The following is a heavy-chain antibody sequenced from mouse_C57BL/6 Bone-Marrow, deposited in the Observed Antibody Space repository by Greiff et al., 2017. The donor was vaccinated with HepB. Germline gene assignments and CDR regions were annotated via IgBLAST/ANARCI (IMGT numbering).Heavy chain of an antibody. D-gene: IGHD2-4*01. Sequence: VQLKESGGDLVKPGGSLKLSCAASGFTFSSYGMSWVRQTPDKRLEWVATISSGGSYTYYPDSVKGRFTISRDNAKNTLYLQMSSLKSEDTAMYYCARHHYDYDVAYWGQGTLVTVSA. J-gene: IGHJ3*01. CDR3: ARHHYDYDVAY. CDR2: ISSGGSYT. V-gene: IGHV5-6*01. CDR1: GFTFSSYG.